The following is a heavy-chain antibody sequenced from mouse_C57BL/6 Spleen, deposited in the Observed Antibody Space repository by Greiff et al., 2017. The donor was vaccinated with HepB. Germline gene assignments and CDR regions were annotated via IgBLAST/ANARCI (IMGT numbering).Heavy chain of an antibody. D-gene: IGHD2-3*01. CDR1: GFTFSSYA. J-gene: IGHJ1*03. V-gene: IGHV5-4*01. CDR2: ISDGGSYT. Sequence: DVHLVESGGGLVKPGGSLKLSCAASGFTFSSYAMSWVRQTPEKRLEWVATISDGGSYTYYPDNVKGRFTISRDNAKNNLYLQMSHLKSEDTAMYYCARALDGYTYFDVWGTGTTVTVSS. CDR3: ARALDGYTYFDV.